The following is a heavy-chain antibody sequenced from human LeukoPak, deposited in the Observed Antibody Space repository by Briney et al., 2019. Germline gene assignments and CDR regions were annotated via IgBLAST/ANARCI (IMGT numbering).Heavy chain of an antibody. Sequence: ASVKVSCKVSGYTLTELSMHWVRQAPGKGLEWMGGFDPEGGETIYAQKFQGRVTMTEDTSTDTAYMELSSLRPEDTAVYYCATIHLRYYYYMDVWGKGTTVTVSS. D-gene: IGHD3-16*01. J-gene: IGHJ6*03. CDR1: GYTLTELS. CDR2: FDPEGGET. V-gene: IGHV1-24*01. CDR3: ATIHLRYYYYMDV.